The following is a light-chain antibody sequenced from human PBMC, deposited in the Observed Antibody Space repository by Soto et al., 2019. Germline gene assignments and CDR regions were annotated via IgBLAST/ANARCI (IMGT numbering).Light chain of an antibody. CDR3: RSCGSRLSGWV. Sequence: QSVLTQPPSVSGAPGQRVTISCTGSSSNIGAGYDVHWYQQLPGTAPKLLIYGNSNRPSGVPDRFSGSKSGTSASLAITGLQAEDEADDFCRSCGSRLSGWVFGGGAKRTL. CDR1: SSNIGAGYD. J-gene: IGLJ3*02. CDR2: GNS. V-gene: IGLV1-40*01.